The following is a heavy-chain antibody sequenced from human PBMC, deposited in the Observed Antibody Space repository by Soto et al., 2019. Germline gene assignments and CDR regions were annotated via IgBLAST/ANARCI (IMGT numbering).Heavy chain of an antibody. D-gene: IGHD2-2*01. CDR1: GYIFSSHC. Sequence: XSVKVSGNASGYIFSSHCIYWVRQAPGQGVLWMGIINPGGGRTAYAQKFQGRVTLTRDMSTSTVYMELTSLTYDDSAVYYCARDVSGPGATYVMDVWGQGTTVTVSS. CDR3: ARDVSGPGATYVMDV. CDR2: INPGGGRT. V-gene: IGHV1-46*01. J-gene: IGHJ6*02.